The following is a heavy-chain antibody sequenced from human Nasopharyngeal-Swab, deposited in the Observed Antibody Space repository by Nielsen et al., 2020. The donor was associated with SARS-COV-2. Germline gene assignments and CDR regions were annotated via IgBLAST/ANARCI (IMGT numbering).Heavy chain of an antibody. CDR2: IRSKANSYAT. J-gene: IGHJ4*02. CDR1: GFTFSGSA. CDR3: TSPGVQKTARRDDY. V-gene: IGHV3-73*01. D-gene: IGHD1-14*01. Sequence: GESLKISCAASGFTFSGSAMHWVRQASGKGLEWVGRIRSKANSYATAYAASVKGRFTISRDDSKNTAYLQMHSLKTEHTAVYYCTSPGVQKTARRDDYWGQGTLVTVSS.